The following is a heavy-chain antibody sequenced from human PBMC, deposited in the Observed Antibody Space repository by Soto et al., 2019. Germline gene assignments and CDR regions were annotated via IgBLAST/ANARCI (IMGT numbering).Heavy chain of an antibody. Sequence: ASVKVSCKASGYTFTSYGISWVRQAPGQGLEWMGWTSAYNGNTNYAQKLQGRVTMTTDTSTSTAYMELRSLRSDDTAVYYCAAEGITIFGVAGDAFDIWGQGTMVTVSS. V-gene: IGHV1-18*01. D-gene: IGHD3-3*01. CDR2: TSAYNGNT. CDR1: GYTFTSYG. CDR3: AAEGITIFGVAGDAFDI. J-gene: IGHJ3*02.